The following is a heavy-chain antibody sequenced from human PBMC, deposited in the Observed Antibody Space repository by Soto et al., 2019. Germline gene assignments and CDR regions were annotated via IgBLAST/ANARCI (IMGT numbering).Heavy chain of an antibody. Sequence: QIPLMQSGAEVKKPGASVKVSCKASGYTFTRNGISWVRQAPGQGLEWMGWINTDNGDTNYAQKFQGRVTMTTDTPTNTVHVELRSLGSDDTAVYYCAREGSDKGSDYYGLDVWGQGTTVIVSS. V-gene: IGHV1-18*01. CDR1: GYTFTRNG. CDR3: AREGSDKGSDYYGLDV. CDR2: INTDNGDT. J-gene: IGHJ6*02.